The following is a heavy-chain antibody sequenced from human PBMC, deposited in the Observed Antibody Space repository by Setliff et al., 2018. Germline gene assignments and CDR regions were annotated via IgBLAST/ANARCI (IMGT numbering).Heavy chain of an antibody. Sequence: GASVKVSCKASGYTFTNYALHWLRQAPGQRLEWMAYINGGNGNTHYSQKFQGRVTITADKSTSTAYMELSSLGSEDTAVYYCARGRHPPWSGYPYYYMDVWGKGTTVTVSS. CDR1: GYTFTNYA. CDR2: INGGNGNT. D-gene: IGHD3-3*01. CDR3: ARGRHPPWSGYPYYYMDV. V-gene: IGHV1-3*01. J-gene: IGHJ6*03.